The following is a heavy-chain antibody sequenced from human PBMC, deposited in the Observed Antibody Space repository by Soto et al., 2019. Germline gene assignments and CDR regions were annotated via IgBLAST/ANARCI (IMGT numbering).Heavy chain of an antibody. CDR1: GGTFSSYA. D-gene: IGHD6-6*01. CDR2: IIPIFGTA. J-gene: IGHJ3*02. V-gene: IGHV1-69*13. Sequence: ASVRVSCNASGGTFSSYASSWVRQSPGQGLEWMGGIIPIFGTANYAQKFQGRVTITADESTSTAYMELSSLRSEDTAVYYCARNEQLVPDAFDIWGQGTMVTVS. CDR3: ARNEQLVPDAFDI.